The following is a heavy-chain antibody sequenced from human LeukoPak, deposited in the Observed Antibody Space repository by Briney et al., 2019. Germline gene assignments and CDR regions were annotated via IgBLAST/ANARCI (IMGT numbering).Heavy chain of an antibody. D-gene: IGHD3-3*01. J-gene: IGHJ6*02. V-gene: IGHV3-43*02. CDR3: ATSAFYHDLDV. Sequence: GGSLRLSCVATGFTLDAYAMHWVRQVRGKGLEWVSLINADGSRTYYADSVKGRFTISRDNYKNSLYLQMTSLRPEDSALYYCATSAFYHDLDVWGRGTTVTVSS. CDR1: GFTLDAYA. CDR2: INADGSRT.